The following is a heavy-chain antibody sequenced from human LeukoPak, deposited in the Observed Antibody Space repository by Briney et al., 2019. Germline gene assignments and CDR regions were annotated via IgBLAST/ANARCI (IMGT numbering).Heavy chain of an antibody. Sequence: GASVKVSCKASGYTFSAYDINWVRQATGHGLEWMGWMNPNSGKTGFAQKFQGRVTMTRDPSINTAYMELSNLRSEDTAVYYCARVSQTPAYYYTSGYYYHGYWGQGTRVTVSS. V-gene: IGHV1-8*01. CDR3: ARVSQTPAYYYTSGYYYHGY. CDR1: GYTFSAYD. D-gene: IGHD3-22*01. CDR2: MNPNSGKT. J-gene: IGHJ4*02.